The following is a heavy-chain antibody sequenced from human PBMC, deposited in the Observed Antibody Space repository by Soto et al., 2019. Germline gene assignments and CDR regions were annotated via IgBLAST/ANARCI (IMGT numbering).Heavy chain of an antibody. CDR3: ARGLSSPSAAGV. Sequence: QLQLQESGPGLVKPSETLSLTCTVSGGSVSSSGNYWGWIRQPPGKGLEWIGSVQNSGNTSYNPPLKSRVTISVDTSKNQFSLNLSSVTAADTSVYYCARGLSSPSAAGVWGQGTLVTVSS. J-gene: IGHJ4*02. V-gene: IGHV4-39*01. CDR2: VQNSGNT. D-gene: IGHD6-6*01. CDR1: GGSVSSSGNY.